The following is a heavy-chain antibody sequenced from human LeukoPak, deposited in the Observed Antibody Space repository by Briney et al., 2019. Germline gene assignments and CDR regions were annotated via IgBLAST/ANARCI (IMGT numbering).Heavy chain of an antibody. J-gene: IGHJ6*02. CDR2: INHSGST. Sequence: PSETLSLTCAVYGGSFSGYYWSWIRQPPGKGLEWIGEINHSGSTNYNPSLKSRVTTSVDTSKNQFSLKLSSVTAADTAVYYCARFARFVDIVATITIGYYYGMDVWGQGTTVTVSS. CDR1: GGSFSGYY. D-gene: IGHD5-12*01. CDR3: ARFARFVDIVATITIGYYYGMDV. V-gene: IGHV4-34*01.